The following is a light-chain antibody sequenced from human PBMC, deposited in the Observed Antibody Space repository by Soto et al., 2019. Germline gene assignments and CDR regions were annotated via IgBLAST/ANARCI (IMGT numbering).Light chain of an antibody. CDR2: VND. CDR1: SSNMGTNT. CDR3: VAWDDSINGHV. J-gene: IGLJ1*01. Sequence: QSVLTQPPSASGTPGQRVTISCSGGSSNMGTNTVSWYQQVPGTAPKVLIYVNDQRPSGVPDRFSGSNSGTSASLAISGLQPEDEAEYYCVAWDDSINGHVFGTGPKVTVL. V-gene: IGLV1-44*01.